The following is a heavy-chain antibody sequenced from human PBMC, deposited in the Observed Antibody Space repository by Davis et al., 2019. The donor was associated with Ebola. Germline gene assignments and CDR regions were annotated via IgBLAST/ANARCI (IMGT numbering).Heavy chain of an antibody. CDR3: ARDKYSSSPIFDP. Sequence: GESLKISCSASGFTFSTYSMNWVRQAPGKGLEWLSYISRDSGITYYADSVRGRFTISRDNTKNSLYLQMNSLRAEDTAVYYCARDKYSSSPIFDPWGQGTLVTVSS. CDR2: ISRDSGIT. V-gene: IGHV3-48*04. CDR1: GFTFSTYS. D-gene: IGHD6-6*01. J-gene: IGHJ5*02.